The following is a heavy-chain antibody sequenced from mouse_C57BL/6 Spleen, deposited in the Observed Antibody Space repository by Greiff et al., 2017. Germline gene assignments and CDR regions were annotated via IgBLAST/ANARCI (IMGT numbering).Heavy chain of an antibody. CDR1: GYTFTEYT. Sequence: VQLQQSGAELVKPGASVKLSCKASGYTFTEYTIHWVKQRSGQGLEWIGVINPGSGGTNYNEKFKGKATLTADKSSSTAYMQLSSLTSEDSAVYFCARAYDYDEGYFDYWGQGTTLTVSS. J-gene: IGHJ2*01. D-gene: IGHD2-4*01. CDR3: ARAYDYDEGYFDY. CDR2: INPGSGGT. V-gene: IGHV1-54*01.